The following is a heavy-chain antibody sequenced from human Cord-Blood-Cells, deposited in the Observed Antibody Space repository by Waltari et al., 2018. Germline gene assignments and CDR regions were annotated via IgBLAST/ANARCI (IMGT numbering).Heavy chain of an antibody. V-gene: IGHV1-69*01. CDR3: AGARRGWVDY. CDR1: GGTFSGSA. D-gene: IGHD1-26*01. CDR2: IIPIFGTA. J-gene: IGHJ4*02. Sequence: QVQLVQSGAEVKKPGSSVKFSCQASGGTFSGSAISWVRQAPGQGLGWMGGIIPIFGTANYAQKFRGRVTITADESTSTAYMGRSSRRSEDTAVYYCAGARRGWVDYWGQGTLVTVSS.